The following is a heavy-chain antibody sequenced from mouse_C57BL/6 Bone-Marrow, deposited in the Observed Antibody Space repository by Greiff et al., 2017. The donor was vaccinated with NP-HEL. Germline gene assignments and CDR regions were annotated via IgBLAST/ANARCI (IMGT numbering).Heavy chain of an antibody. CDR2: IYPRDGST. D-gene: IGHD2-4*01. CDR1: GYTFTSYD. Sequence: QVTLKESGPELVKPGASVKLSCKASGYTFTSYDINWVKQRPGQGLEWIGWIYPRDGSTKYNEKFKGKATLTVDTSSSTAYMELHSLTSEDSAVYFCARYRYYDYDYAMDYWGQGTSVTVSS. V-gene: IGHV1-85*01. CDR3: ARYRYYDYDYAMDY. J-gene: IGHJ4*01.